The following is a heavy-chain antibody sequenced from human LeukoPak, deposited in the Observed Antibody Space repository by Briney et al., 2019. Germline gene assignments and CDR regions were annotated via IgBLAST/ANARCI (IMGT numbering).Heavy chain of an antibody. Sequence: SETLSLTCAVYGGSFSGYYWSWIRQPPGKGLEWIGEINHSGSTNYNLSLKSRVTISVDTSKNQFSLKLSSVTAADTAVYYCARATTVTTILLDPWGQGTLVTVSS. V-gene: IGHV4-34*01. CDR1: GGSFSGYY. CDR2: INHSGST. D-gene: IGHD4-11*01. J-gene: IGHJ5*02. CDR3: ARATTVTTILLDP.